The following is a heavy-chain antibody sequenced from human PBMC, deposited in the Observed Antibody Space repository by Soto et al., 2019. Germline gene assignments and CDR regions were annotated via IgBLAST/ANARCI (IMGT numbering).Heavy chain of an antibody. CDR1: GGTFSSYA. V-gene: IGHV1-69*13. CDR2: IIPIFGTA. J-gene: IGHJ4*02. Sequence: ASVKVSCKASGGTFSSYAISWVRQAPGQGLEWMGGIIPIFGTANYAQKFQGRVTITADESTSTAYMELSSLRADDTAVYYCARGIGYSAQDYWGQGTLVTVSS. CDR3: ARGIGYSAQDY. D-gene: IGHD1-1*01.